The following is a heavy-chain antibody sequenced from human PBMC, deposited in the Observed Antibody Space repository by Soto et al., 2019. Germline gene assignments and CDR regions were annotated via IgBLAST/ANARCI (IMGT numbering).Heavy chain of an antibody. Sequence: EVQLVEPGGGLVQPGGSLSLSCAASGFTLSRYEMNWVRQAPGKGLEWVSDITRTGSTRYYADSVKGRFTISRDNAKHSLYMQMTSLRAEDTAVYYCARWYCTSSACHWNFEYWGQGTLVTVSS. CDR3: ARWYCTSSACHWNFEY. CDR1: GFTLSRYE. D-gene: IGHD2-8*02. V-gene: IGHV3-48*03. J-gene: IGHJ4*02. CDR2: ITRTGSTR.